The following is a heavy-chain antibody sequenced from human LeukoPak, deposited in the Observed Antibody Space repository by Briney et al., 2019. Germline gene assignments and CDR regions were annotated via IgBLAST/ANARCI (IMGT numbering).Heavy chain of an antibody. D-gene: IGHD5-24*01. CDR2: ISPYNGNT. V-gene: IGHV1-18*01. Sequence: ASVNLSCKASGYTFTSYGISWVRHAPGQGLEWMGWISPYNGNTNYLQKLHGRVTITPDTPPTTAHMQPRSLRSDDTAVYYCAREMATIVNQFDYWGQRTLVTVSS. CDR3: AREMATIVNQFDY. J-gene: IGHJ4*02. CDR1: GYTFTSYG.